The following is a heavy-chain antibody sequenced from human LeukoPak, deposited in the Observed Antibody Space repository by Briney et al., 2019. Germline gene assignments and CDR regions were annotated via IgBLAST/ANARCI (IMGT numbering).Heavy chain of an antibody. D-gene: IGHD4-17*01. CDR3: ARTVTDYYYYMDV. V-gene: IGHV5-51*01. CDR2: IYPGDSDT. CDR1: GYRFTSYW. J-gene: IGHJ6*03. Sequence: GESLKISFQGSGYRFTSYWIGWVRPMPGKGLEWMGIIYPGDSDTRYSPSFQGQVTISADKSISTAYLQWSSLKASDTAMYYCARTVTDYYYYMDVWGKGTTVTISS.